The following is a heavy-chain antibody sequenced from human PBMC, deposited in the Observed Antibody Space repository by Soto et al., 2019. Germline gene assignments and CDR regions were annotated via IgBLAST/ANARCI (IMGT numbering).Heavy chain of an antibody. V-gene: IGHV1-69*06. D-gene: IGHD6-13*01. CDR2: IIPIFGTA. J-gene: IGHJ4*02. CDR1: GGTFSSYA. Sequence: QVQLVQSGAEVKKPGSSVKVSCKASGGTFSSYAISWVRQAPGQGLEWMGGIIPIFGTANYAQKFQGRVTITADKSTSTAYMELSSLRAEDTAVYYCASLPGIAAAGISVTLDYWGQGTLVTVPS. CDR3: ASLPGIAAAGISVTLDY.